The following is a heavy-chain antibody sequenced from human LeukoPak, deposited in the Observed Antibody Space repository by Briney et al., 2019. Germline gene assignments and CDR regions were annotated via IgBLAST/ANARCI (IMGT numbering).Heavy chain of an antibody. CDR3: ATDWNSSGWYGPFDH. CDR1: GFSFSSYA. V-gene: IGHV3-30-3*01. J-gene: IGHJ4*02. D-gene: IGHD6-19*01. Sequence: GMSLRLSFAASGFSFSSYAMHWVRQAPGKGLVWVAVISYGGTTKHYADSVKGRFTISRDNSENMLFLQMTNLRAEDTAVYYCATDWNSSGWYGPFDHWGQGTLVTVSS. CDR2: ISYGGTTK.